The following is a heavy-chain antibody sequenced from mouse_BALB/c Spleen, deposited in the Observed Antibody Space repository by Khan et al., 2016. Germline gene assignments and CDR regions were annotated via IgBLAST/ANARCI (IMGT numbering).Heavy chain of an antibody. D-gene: IGHD4-1*01. CDR3: TRKGNWAWFAY. CDR1: GYTFTSYY. V-gene: IGHV1S81*02. J-gene: IGHJ3*01. Sequence: QVQLKESGAELVKPGATVKLSCKASGYTFTSYYMYWVKQRPGQGLEWIGEINPSNGGTTFNEKFKSKATLTVDKSSSTAYMQLSSLTSEDSAVYYCTRKGNWAWFAYWVQGTLVTVSA. CDR2: INPSNGGT.